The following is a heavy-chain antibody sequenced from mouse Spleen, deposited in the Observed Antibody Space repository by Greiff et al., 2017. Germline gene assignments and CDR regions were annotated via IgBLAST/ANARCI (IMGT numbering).Heavy chain of an antibody. CDR3: ARGYYSNYVAY. D-gene: IGHD2-5*01. CDR1: GYTFTSYW. CDR2: IHPNSGST. J-gene: IGHJ3*01. V-gene: IGHV1-64*01. Sequence: QVQLKQPGAELVKPGASVKLSCKASGYTFTSYWMHWVKQRPGQGLEWIGMIHPNSGSTNYNEKFKSKATLTVDKSSSTAYMQLSSLTSEDSAVYYCARGYYSNYVAYWGQGTLVTVSA.